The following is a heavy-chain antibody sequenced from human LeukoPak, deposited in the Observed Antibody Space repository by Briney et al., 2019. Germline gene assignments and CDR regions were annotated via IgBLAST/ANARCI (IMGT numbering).Heavy chain of an antibody. V-gene: IGHV4-34*01. CDR3: RAGYRYGMDV. J-gene: IGHJ6*02. Sequence: SETLSLTCAVYGGSFSGYYWSWIRQPPGKGLEWIGEINHSGSTNYNPSLKSRVTISVDTSKNQFSLKLSSVTAADTAVYYCRAGYRYGMDVWGQGTTVTVYS. CDR1: GGSFSGYY. CDR2: INHSGST. D-gene: IGHD3-9*01.